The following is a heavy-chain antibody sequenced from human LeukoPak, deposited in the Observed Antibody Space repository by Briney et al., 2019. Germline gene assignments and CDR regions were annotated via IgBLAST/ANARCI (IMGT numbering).Heavy chain of an antibody. J-gene: IGHJ4*02. CDR1: GGSFSGYY. V-gene: IGHV4-34*01. CDR2: INHSGST. Sequence: PSETLSLTCAVYGGSFSGYYWSWIRQPPGKGLEWIREINHSGSTNYNPSLKSRVTISVDTSKNQFSLKLSSVTAADTAVYYCARGGRKLYYYDSSGPRTPFDYWGQGTLVTVSS. D-gene: IGHD3-22*01. CDR3: ARGGRKLYYYDSSGPRTPFDY.